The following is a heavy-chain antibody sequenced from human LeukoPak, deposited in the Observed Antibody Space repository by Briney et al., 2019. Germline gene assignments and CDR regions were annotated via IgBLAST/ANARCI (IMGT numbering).Heavy chain of an antibody. Sequence: SETLSLTFTVSGDSVSSGDFYWAWVRQPPGKALEWIGSVYYAGSTYYNPSLTRRVSISVDTSRNHFSLNLKSVTAADTAIYYCARELAYCGGDCYVYFDYWGQGTLVPVSS. V-gene: IGHV4-39*07. CDR2: VYYAGST. D-gene: IGHD2-21*02. CDR1: GDSVSSGDFY. J-gene: IGHJ4*02. CDR3: ARELAYCGGDCYVYFDY.